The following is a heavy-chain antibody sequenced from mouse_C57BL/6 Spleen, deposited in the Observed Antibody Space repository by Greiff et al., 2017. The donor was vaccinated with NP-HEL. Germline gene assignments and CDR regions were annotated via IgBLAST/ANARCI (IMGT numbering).Heavy chain of an antibody. J-gene: IGHJ3*01. CDR1: GFTFSSYA. CDR3: ARENDGYSWFAY. V-gene: IGHV5-4*01. D-gene: IGHD2-3*01. CDR2: ISDGGSYT. Sequence: EVMLVESGGGLVKPGGSLKLSCAASGFTFSSYAMSWVRQTPEKRLEWVATISDGGSYTYYPDNVKGRFTISRDNAKNNLYLQMSHLKSEDTAMYYCARENDGYSWFAYWGQGTLVTVSA.